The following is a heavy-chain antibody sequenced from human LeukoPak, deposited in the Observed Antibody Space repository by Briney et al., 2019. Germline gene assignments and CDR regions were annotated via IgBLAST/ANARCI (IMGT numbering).Heavy chain of an antibody. CDR1: GFTFSDYW. CDR3: ARDGRPFPITHFGVAEFDP. V-gene: IGHV3-74*01. D-gene: IGHD3-3*01. J-gene: IGHJ5*02. CDR2: INNDGSNT. Sequence: PGGSLRLSCAASGFTFSDYWMHWVRQVPGKGLLWVSRINNDGSNTNYADSVKGRFTISRDNAKNTLYLQMNSLRVEDTAVYYCARDGRPFPITHFGVAEFDPWGQGTLVTVSS.